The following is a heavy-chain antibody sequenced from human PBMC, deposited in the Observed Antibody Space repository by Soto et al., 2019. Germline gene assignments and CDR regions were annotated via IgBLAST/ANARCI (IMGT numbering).Heavy chain of an antibody. CDR3: ARDRGSHNWFDP. V-gene: IGHV4-59*01. D-gene: IGHD1-26*01. J-gene: IGHJ5*02. CDR2: IYYSGST. CDR1: GGSISSYY. Sequence: SETLSLTXTVSGGSISSYYWSWIRQPPGKGLEWIGYIYYSGSTNYNPSLKSRVTISVDTSKNQFSLKLSSVTAADTAVYYCARDRGSHNWFDPWGQGTLVTVSS.